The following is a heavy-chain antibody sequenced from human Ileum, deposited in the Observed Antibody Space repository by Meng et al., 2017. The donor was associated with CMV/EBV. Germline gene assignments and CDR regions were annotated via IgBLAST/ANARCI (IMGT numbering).Heavy chain of an antibody. CDR1: GGTFSSYA. CDR2: INPNSGGT. Sequence: ASVKVSCKASGGTFSSYAISWVRQAPGQGLEWMGWINPNSGGTNYAQKFQGRVTMTRDTSISTAYMELSRLRSDDTAVYYCARVAGDIVVVPAATAHYYYYYYGMDVWGQGTTVTVSS. J-gene: IGHJ6*02. V-gene: IGHV1-2*02. D-gene: IGHD2-2*01. CDR3: ARVAGDIVVVPAATAHYYYYYYGMDV.